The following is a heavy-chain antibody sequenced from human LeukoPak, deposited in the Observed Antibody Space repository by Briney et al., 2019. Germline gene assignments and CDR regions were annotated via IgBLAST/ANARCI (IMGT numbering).Heavy chain of an antibody. Sequence: GGSLRLSCAASGFTFSDYYMSWIRQAPGKGLEWVSYISSSGSTIYYADSVKGRFTISRDNAKNSLYLQMNSLKTEDTAVYYCITDMGAGYYFRYLYYFDYWGQGTLVTVSS. CDR3: ITDMGAGYYFRYLYYFDY. V-gene: IGHV3-11*01. CDR1: GFTFSDYY. CDR2: ISSSGSTI. J-gene: IGHJ4*02. D-gene: IGHD3-22*01.